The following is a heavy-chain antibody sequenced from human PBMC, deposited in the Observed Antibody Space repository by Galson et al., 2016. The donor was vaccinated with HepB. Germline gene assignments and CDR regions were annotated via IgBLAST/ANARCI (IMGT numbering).Heavy chain of an antibody. Sequence: SLRLSCAASGFSFSTFGMHWVRQAPGKGLEWVAVISYDGRNKYSADSVKGRFTISRDNSKNTLYLQMNSLRIDDTAMYYCAKDRSFMTQVPFDYWGQGSQVIVSS. V-gene: IGHV3-30*18. CDR3: AKDRSFMTQVPFDY. CDR2: ISYDGRNK. J-gene: IGHJ4*02. CDR1: GFSFSTFG.